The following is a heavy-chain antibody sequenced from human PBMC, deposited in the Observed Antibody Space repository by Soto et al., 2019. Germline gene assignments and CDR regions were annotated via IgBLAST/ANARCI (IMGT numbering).Heavy chain of an antibody. D-gene: IGHD1-1*01. CDR2: ISYDGSNK. Sequence: GGSLRLSCAASGFTFSSYGMHWVRQAPGKGLEWVAVISYDGSNKYYADSVKGRFTISRDNSKNTLYLQMNSLRAEDTAVYYCAKVLQVWNDPHAFDIWGQGTMVTVSS. CDR1: GFTFSSYG. J-gene: IGHJ3*02. CDR3: AKVLQVWNDPHAFDI. V-gene: IGHV3-30*18.